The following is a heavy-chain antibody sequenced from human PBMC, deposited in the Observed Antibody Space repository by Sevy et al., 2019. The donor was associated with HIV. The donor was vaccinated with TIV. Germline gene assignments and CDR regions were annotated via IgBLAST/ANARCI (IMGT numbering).Heavy chain of an antibody. J-gene: IGHJ5*02. CDR3: ARAPPVRSGDDSLNWFAP. D-gene: IGHD5-12*01. Sequence: SETLSLTCTVSGGSISAYHWSWIRQPPGKGLEWIGYIHYTGSTKYNPSLGGRVTISVDTSKNQFSLKLSSVTAADTAVYYCARAPPVRSGDDSLNWFAPWGQGTLVTVSS. CDR1: GGSISAYH. V-gene: IGHV4-59*12. CDR2: IHYTGST.